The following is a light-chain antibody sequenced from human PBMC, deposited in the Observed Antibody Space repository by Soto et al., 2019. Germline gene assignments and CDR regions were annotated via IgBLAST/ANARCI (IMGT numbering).Light chain of an antibody. V-gene: IGKV1-9*01. CDR3: QQLKSYPLP. CDR1: QDISSY. CDR2: AAS. J-gene: IGKJ4*01. Sequence: DIQLTQSPSFLSASVGDRVTITCRAGQDISSYLAWYQQKPGKAPNLLMYAASNLQSGVPTRFSGSGSGTEFTLTISTLQPEDFATYYCQQLKSYPLPFGGGTKVEIK.